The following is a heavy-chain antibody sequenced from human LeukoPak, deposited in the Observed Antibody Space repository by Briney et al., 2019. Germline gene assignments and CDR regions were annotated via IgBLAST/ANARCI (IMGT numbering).Heavy chain of an antibody. V-gene: IGHV3-23*01. CDR3: AKVMWDIVVVVAAVLSAFDI. J-gene: IGHJ3*02. CDR1: GFTFSSYA. Sequence: GGSLRLSCAASGFTFSSYAMSWVRQAPGKGLEWVSAISGSGGSTYYADSVKGRFTISRDNSKNTLYLQMNSLRAEDTAVYYCAKVMWDIVVVVAAVLSAFDIWGQGTVVTVSS. CDR2: ISGSGGST. D-gene: IGHD2-15*01.